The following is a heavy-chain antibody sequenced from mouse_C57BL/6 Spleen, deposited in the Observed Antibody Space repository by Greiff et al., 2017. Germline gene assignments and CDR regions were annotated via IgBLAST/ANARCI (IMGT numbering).Heavy chain of an antibody. CDR1: GFTFSSYA. CDR3: ARADYYGSSPYYFDD. V-gene: IGHV5-4*03. D-gene: IGHD1-1*01. Sequence: EVKLMESGGGLVKPGGSLKLSCAASGFTFSSYAMSWVRQTPEKRLEWVATISDGGSYTYYPDNVKGRFTISRDNAKNNLYLQMSHLKSADTAMYYCARADYYGSSPYYFDDWGKGTTLTVAS. J-gene: IGHJ2*01. CDR2: ISDGGSYT.